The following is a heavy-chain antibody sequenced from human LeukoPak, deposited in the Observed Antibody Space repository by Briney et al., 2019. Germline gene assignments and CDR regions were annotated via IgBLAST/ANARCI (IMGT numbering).Heavy chain of an antibody. CDR2: IRYDGSNK. J-gene: IGHJ3*01. V-gene: IGHV3-30*02. Sequence: GGSLRLSCAASGFTFSGFGMHWVRQAPGKGLEWVAFIRYDGSNKYYADSVKGRFSISRDNSKNTLYLQMNSLRPEDTAVSYCARGRRTLIVGATRNAFDVWGQGTIVTVSS. CDR3: ARGRRTLIVGATRNAFDV. D-gene: IGHD1-26*01. CDR1: GFTFSGFG.